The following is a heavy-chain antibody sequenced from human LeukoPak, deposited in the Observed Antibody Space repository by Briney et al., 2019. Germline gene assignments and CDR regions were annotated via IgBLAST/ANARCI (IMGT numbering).Heavy chain of an antibody. V-gene: IGHV1-18*01. CDR1: GGTFTSYA. CDR3: ARDLGELLDDAFDI. J-gene: IGHJ3*02. D-gene: IGHD1-26*01. CDR2: ISAYNGNT. Sequence: GSVTDSCKDSGGTFTSYAISRVRQAPRQGVERVGWISAYNGNTNYAQNLQGRVTMTTDTSTSTAYMELRSLRSDDTAVYYCARDLGELLDDAFDIWGQGTMVTVSS.